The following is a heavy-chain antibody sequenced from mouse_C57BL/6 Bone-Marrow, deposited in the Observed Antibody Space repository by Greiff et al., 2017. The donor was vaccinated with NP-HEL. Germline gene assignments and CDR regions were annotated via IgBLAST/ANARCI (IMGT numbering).Heavy chain of an antibody. D-gene: IGHD2-1*01. CDR1: GYAFSSSW. CDR2: IYPGDGDT. V-gene: IGHV1-82*01. Sequence: VQLVESGPELVKPGASVKISCKASGYAFSSSWMNWVKQRPGKGLEWIGRIYPGDGDTNYNGKFKGKATLTADKSSSTAYMQLSSLTSEDSAVYFCAAIYYGGYFDVWGTGTTVTVSS. J-gene: IGHJ1*03. CDR3: AAIYYGGYFDV.